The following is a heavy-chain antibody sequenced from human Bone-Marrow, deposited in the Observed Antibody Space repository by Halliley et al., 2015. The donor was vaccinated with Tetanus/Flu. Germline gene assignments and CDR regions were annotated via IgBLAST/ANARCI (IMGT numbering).Heavy chain of an antibody. CDR3: ASQCGGSSCRPQKDS. D-gene: IGHD2-15*01. V-gene: IGHV3-9*01. CDR1: GLIFDDFA. Sequence: SLRLSCAASGLIFDDFAMHWVRQAPGKGLEWVSGITWDSGNIGYADSVKGRFIISRDNARNSLNLQLNSLRAEDTAMYYCASQCGGSSCRPQKDSWGQGTLV. J-gene: IGHJ5*02. CDR2: ITWDSGNI.